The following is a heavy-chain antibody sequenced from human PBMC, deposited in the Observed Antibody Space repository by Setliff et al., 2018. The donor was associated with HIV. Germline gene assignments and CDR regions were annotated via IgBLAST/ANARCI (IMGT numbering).Heavy chain of an antibody. J-gene: IGHJ6*03. CDR3: AKYTRGGSIFYYMDV. CDR2: IIPIIGIT. D-gene: IGHD3-3*01. V-gene: IGHV1-69*10. Sequence: GASVKVSCKASGGTFSSYAISWVRQAPGQGLEWMGGIIPIIGITNQAQKFQGRVTITADKSTNTAYMELSSLRSEDTAVYFCAKYTRGGSIFYYMDVWGKGTTVTVSS. CDR1: GGTFSSYA.